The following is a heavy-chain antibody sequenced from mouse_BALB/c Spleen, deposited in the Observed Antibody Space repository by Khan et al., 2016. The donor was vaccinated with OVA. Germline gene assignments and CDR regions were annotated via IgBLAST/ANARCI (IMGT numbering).Heavy chain of an antibody. D-gene: IGHD4-1*01. V-gene: IGHV5-6*01. Sequence: EVQLVESGGDLVKPGGSLKLSCAASGFTFSSYSMSWVRQTPDKRLEWVATISSDGDYTYFPDSVKGRFTISRDNAKNTLNLQMSSLKSEDTALHYCASHLTGSFAYWGQGTLVTVSA. CDR2: ISSDGDYT. CDR3: ASHLTGSFAY. CDR1: GFTFSSYS. J-gene: IGHJ3*01.